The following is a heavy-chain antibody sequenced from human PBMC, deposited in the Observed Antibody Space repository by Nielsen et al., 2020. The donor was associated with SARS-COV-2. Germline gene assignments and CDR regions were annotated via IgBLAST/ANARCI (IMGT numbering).Heavy chain of an antibody. CDR2: IKQDGSGK. J-gene: IGHJ4*02. CDR1: GFTFSSYW. V-gene: IGHV3-7*01. Sequence: GESLKISCAASGFTFSSYWMSWVRQAPGKGLEWVANIKQDGSGKYYVDSVKGRFTISRDNSKNTLYLQMNSLRAEDTAVYYCAREIKTSFDYWGQGTLVTVSS. CDR3: AREIKTSFDY.